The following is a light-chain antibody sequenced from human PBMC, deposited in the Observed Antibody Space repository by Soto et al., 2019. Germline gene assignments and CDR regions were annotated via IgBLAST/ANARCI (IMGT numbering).Light chain of an antibody. CDR2: KAS. CDR3: MQGTYWPRLT. Sequence: DVVMTQSPLSLPVTLGQPASISCRSSQSLVYSDGNTYLNWFHQRPGQSPRRLIYKASNRDSGVPDRFSGSGSGTDFPLKISRVEAEDVGVYYCMQGTYWPRLTFGGGTKVEIK. V-gene: IGKV2-30*01. CDR1: QSLVYSDGNTY. J-gene: IGKJ4*01.